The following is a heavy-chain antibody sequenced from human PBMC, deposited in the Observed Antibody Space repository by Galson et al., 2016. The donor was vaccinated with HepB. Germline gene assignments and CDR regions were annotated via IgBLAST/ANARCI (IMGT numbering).Heavy chain of an antibody. CDR2: INSDGTIS. V-gene: IGHV3-74*01. Sequence: SGFAFGSHWMHWVRQVPGKGLVWVSRINSDGTISNYADSVKGRFTISRDNAKNTLYLQMNSLRVEDTAVYYCGRDHSVVLTTAYNWFDPWGQGTLVTVSS. J-gene: IGHJ5*02. D-gene: IGHD4-23*01. CDR1: GFAFGSHW. CDR3: GRDHSVVLTTAYNWFDP.